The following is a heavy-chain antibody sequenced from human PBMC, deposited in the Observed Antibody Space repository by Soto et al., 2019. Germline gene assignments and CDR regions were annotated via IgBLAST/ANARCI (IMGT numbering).Heavy chain of an antibody. D-gene: IGHD3-16*01. CDR1: GFTVSTKY. V-gene: IGHV3-66*01. CDR3: ARDPWAEDY. J-gene: IGHJ4*02. CDR2: IYSGGST. Sequence: EVQLVESGGGLVQPGGSLRLSCAASGFTVSTKYMSWVRQAPGKGLECVSVIYSGGSTLYADSVRGRFTISRDNSKTTVNLQMNSMRAEDTAVYYCARDPWAEDYWGQGTLVTVSS.